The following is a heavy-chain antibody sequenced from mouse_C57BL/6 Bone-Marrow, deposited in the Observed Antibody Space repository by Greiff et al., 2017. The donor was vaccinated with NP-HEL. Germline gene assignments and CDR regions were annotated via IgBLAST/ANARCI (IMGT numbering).Heavy chain of an antibody. D-gene: IGHD1-1*01. Sequence: VQLKQSGAELVRPGASVKLSCTVSGFNIKDDYMHWVKQRPEQGLEWIGWIDPENGDTEYASKFQGKATIPADTSSNTAYLQLSSLTSEDTAVYYCTTGGSSPYAMDYCGQGTSVTVSS. J-gene: IGHJ4*01. V-gene: IGHV14-4*01. CDR3: TTGGSSPYAMDY. CDR2: IDPENGDT. CDR1: GFNIKDDY.